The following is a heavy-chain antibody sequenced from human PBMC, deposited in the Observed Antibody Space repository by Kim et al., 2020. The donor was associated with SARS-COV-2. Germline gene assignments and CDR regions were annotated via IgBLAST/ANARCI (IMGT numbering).Heavy chain of an antibody. Sequence: GGSLRLSCAASGVTFSSHWIHWVRQAPGKGLVWVSGIQSDGTSTSYADSVKGRFTISRDNAKNTLYLQMNSLRAEDTAVYYCARGGYPGLFDIWGQGTMVTVSS. CDR1: GVTFSSHW. CDR3: ARGGYPGLFDI. V-gene: IGHV3-74*01. D-gene: IGHD3-22*01. CDR2: IQSDGTST. J-gene: IGHJ3*02.